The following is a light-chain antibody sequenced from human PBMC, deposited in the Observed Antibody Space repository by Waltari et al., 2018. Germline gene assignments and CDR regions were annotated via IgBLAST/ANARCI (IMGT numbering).Light chain of an antibody. CDR2: GAS. CDR3: QQYDTPLS. J-gene: IGKJ4*01. CDR1: QDIYNS. Sequence: DIQMTQSPSSLSASVGDRVTITCQANQDIYNSLNWYQQKPGKAPNLLIYGASNLEPGVPSRFSGSGSGTHFTFTISSPQPDDFATYYCQQYDTPLSFGGGTKVAIK. V-gene: IGKV1-33*01.